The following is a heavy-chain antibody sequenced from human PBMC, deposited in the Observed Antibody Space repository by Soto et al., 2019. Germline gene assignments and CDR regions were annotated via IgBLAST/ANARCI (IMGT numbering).Heavy chain of an antibody. Sequence: GGSLRLPRAASGFTSSNHGGPRVPQDPGRGLEWVAVISYDGSTKYSADSVKGRFTIPRDNSKTTLYLQMNSLRAEDTAVYYCAKDRSMAVADTLDSWGQGTLVTVSS. J-gene: IGHJ4*02. CDR1: GFTSSNHG. D-gene: IGHD6-19*01. CDR2: ISYDGSTK. CDR3: AKDRSMAVADTLDS. V-gene: IGHV3-30*18.